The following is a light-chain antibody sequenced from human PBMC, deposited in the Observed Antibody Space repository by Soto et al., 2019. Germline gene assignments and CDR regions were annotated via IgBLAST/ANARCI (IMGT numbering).Light chain of an antibody. Sequence: QSALTQPRSVSGSPGQSVTISCTGTTSDVGAYNYVSWYQQHPGKAPKLMIYDVSQRPSGVPDRFSGSKSANTASLTIFGLHTEDEADYYCCSYGGTYTLIFGGGTKLTVL. CDR2: DVS. V-gene: IGLV2-11*01. CDR3: CSYGGTYTLI. CDR1: TSDVGAYNY. J-gene: IGLJ2*01.